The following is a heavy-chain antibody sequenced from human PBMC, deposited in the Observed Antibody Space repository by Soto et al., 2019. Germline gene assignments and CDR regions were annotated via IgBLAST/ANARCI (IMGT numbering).Heavy chain of an antibody. V-gene: IGHV4-59*01. D-gene: IGHD6-13*01. CDR3: ARQQLLPFYYALDV. Sequence: ETLPLFYNFSGGCISGYYWRWIGQSPGKGLEYIGYIYYRGSTNYNPSLKSRVTMSVDTSRKQFSLKVNSVTAADTAVYYCARQQLLPFYYALDVWGQGTTVTVSS. CDR1: GGCISGYY. J-gene: IGHJ6*02. CDR2: IYYRGST.